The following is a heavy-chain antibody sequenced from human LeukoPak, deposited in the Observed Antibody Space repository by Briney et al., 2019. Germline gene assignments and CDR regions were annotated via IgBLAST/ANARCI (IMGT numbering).Heavy chain of an antibody. CDR1: GFTFSDYC. CDR3: ARDLDYYGSGSYLY. D-gene: IGHD3-10*01. CDR2: ISSSGSTK. J-gene: IGHJ4*02. V-gene: IGHV3-11*04. Sequence: GRSLRLSCAASGFTFSDYCMGWIRQAPGKGLEWVSYISSSGSTKNYADSVKGRFTISRDDAKNSLYLQMNSLRAEDTAVYYCARDLDYYGSGSYLYWGQGTLVTVSS.